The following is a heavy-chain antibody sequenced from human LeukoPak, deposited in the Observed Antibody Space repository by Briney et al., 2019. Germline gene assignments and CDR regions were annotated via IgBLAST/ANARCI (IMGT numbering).Heavy chain of an antibody. CDR3: ARRSEMATIDAFDI. V-gene: IGHV1-2*04. CDR2: INPNSGGT. CDR1: GYTFTGYY. D-gene: IGHD5-24*01. Sequence: ASVKVSCKASGYTFTGYYMHWVRQAPGQGLEWMGWINPNSGGTNYAQKFQGWVTMTRDTSISTAYMELSRLRSDDTAVYYCARRSEMATIDAFDIWGQGTMVTVSS. J-gene: IGHJ3*02.